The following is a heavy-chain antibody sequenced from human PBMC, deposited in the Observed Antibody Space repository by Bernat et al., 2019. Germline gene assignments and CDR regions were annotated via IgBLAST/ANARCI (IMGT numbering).Heavy chain of an antibody. CDR3: ARDRMATTTLGDAFDI. V-gene: IGHV3-30*01. CDR2: ISCDGSNK. D-gene: IGHD5-12*01. J-gene: IGHJ3*02. CDR1: GFTFSSYA. Sequence: QVQLVESGGGVVQPGRSLRLSCAASGFTFSSYAMHWVRQAPGKGLEWVAVISCDGSNKYYADSVKGRFTISRDNSKNTLYLQMNSLRAEDTAVYYCARDRMATTTLGDAFDIWGQGTMVTVSS.